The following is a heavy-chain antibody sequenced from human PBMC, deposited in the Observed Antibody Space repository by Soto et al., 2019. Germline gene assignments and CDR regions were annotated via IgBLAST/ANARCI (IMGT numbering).Heavy chain of an antibody. CDR1: GFTFSDYA. Sequence: PGGSLRISCAASGFTFSDYAMSWVRQVPGKGLEWVSMISGSGTGTYYAGSVKGRLTISRDNSKNTLDLHLTSLRAEDTAIYYCARVSFYITTSERYIYYWAQRTQVTVSS. CDR3: ARVSFYITTSERYIYY. V-gene: IGHV3-23*01. J-gene: IGHJ4*02. CDR2: ISGSGTGT. D-gene: IGHD1-1*01.